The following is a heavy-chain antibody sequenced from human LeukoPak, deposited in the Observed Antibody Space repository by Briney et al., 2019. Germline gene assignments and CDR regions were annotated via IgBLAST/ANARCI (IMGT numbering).Heavy chain of an antibody. Sequence: PSETLSLTCAVYGGSFSGYYWSWIRQPPGKGLEWIGEINHSGSTNYNPSLKSRVTISVDTSKNQFSLKLSSVTAADTAVYYCARRGSITMVRGVQHPRAHDYWGQGTLVTVSS. CDR2: INHSGST. J-gene: IGHJ4*02. CDR3: ARRGSITMVRGVQHPRAHDY. D-gene: IGHD3-10*01. CDR1: GGSFSGYY. V-gene: IGHV4-34*01.